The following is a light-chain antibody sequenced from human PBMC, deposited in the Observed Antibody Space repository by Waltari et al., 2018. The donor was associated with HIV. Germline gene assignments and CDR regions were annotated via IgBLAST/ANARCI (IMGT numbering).Light chain of an antibody. J-gene: IGKJ1*01. CDR2: GAS. CDR1: QSVSSSY. CDR3: QQFGSPWT. Sequence: EIVLTQSPGTLSLSPGEGPTLSCRASQSVSSSYLAWFQQKPGQAPRLLIYGASSRATGIPDRFSGSGSGTDFTLTISRLEPEDFAVYYCQQFGSPWTFGQGTKVEI. V-gene: IGKV3-20*01.